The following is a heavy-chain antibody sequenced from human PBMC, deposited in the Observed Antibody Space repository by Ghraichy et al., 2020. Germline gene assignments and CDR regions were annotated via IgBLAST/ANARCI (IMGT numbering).Heavy chain of an antibody. CDR2: ISGDSNTI. J-gene: IGHJ4*02. CDR1: GFTFSTYN. CDR3: AREGMEVNGVYIDS. D-gene: IGHD1-1*01. V-gene: IGHV3-48*02. Sequence: LSLTCAASGFTFSTYNMNWVRQAPGKGLEWLSYISGDSNTIFYADSGQGRFTISRDNAKNSLFLQMNSLRDDDTAVYYCAREGMEVNGVYIDSWGQGTLVTVSS.